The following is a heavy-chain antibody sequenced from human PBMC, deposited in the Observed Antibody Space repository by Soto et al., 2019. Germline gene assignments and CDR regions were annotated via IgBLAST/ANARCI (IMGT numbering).Heavy chain of an antibody. J-gene: IGHJ3*02. CDR3: AREGWAGYCSSTSCYGAFDI. D-gene: IGHD2-2*01. Sequence: QVQLVQSGAEVKKPGASVKVSCKASGYTFTSYGISWVRQAPGQGLEWMGWISAYNGNTNYAQKLQGRVTMTTDTSTSTAYMGLRSLRSDDTAVYYCAREGWAGYCSSTSCYGAFDIWGQGTMVTVSS. V-gene: IGHV1-18*01. CDR1: GYTFTSYG. CDR2: ISAYNGNT.